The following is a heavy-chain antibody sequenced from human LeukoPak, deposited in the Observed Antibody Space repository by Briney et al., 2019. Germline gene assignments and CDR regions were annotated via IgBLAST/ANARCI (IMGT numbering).Heavy chain of an antibody. D-gene: IGHD6-19*01. CDR3: AKDLGFGNRAVAGRDLGY. Sequence: PGGSLRLSCAASGFTFSSYAMSWVRQAPGKGLEWVSAISGSGGSTYYADSVKGRFTISRDNSKNTLYLQMNSLRAEDTAVYYCAKDLGFGNRAVAGRDLGYWGQGTLVTVSS. CDR1: GFTFSSYA. J-gene: IGHJ4*02. V-gene: IGHV3-23*01. CDR2: ISGSGGST.